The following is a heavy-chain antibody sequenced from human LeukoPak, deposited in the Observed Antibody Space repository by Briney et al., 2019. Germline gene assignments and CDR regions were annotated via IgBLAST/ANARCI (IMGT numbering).Heavy chain of an antibody. CDR3: ARDFGSRYSFDY. D-gene: IGHD1-26*01. V-gene: IGHV4-39*07. CDR2: IYSGEST. CDR1: GGSVSSSSYY. Sequence: SETLSLTCTVSGGSVSSSSYYWGWIRQPPGKGLEWIGNIYSGESTYYNPSLKSQVTISVDTSKNQFSLKLSSVTAADTAVYYCARDFGSRYSFDYWGQGTLVTVSS. J-gene: IGHJ4*02.